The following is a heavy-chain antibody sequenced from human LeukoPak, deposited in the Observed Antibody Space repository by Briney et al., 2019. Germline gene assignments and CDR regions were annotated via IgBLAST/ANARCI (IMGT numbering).Heavy chain of an antibody. D-gene: IGHD3-9*01. CDR2: IWSDENNK. V-gene: IGHV3-33*06. CDR1: GFTFRTYG. CDR3: AKDGHTSGYYYFDY. J-gene: IGHJ4*02. Sequence: PGGSLRLSCAASGFTFRTYGIHWVRHAPGKGLEWVAVIWSDENNKQYADSVKGRFTIARDNSKNTVFLQMNSLRDEDTAVYYCAKDGHTSGYYYFDYWGQGTLVTVSS.